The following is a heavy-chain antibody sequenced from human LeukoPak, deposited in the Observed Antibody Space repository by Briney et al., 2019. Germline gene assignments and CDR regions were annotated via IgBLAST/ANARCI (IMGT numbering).Heavy chain of an antibody. CDR2: ISGSGGGT. CDR3: AKGRGRYYDSSGYYWGYYFDS. J-gene: IGHJ4*02. Sequence: GGSLRLSCAASGFTFSTYAVNWVRQAPGKGLEWVSAISGSGGGTYYADSVKGRFTISRDNSKNTLYLQMSSLRAEDTAIYYCAKGRGRYYDSSGYYWGYYFDSWGQGILVTVST. CDR1: GFTFSTYA. V-gene: IGHV3-23*01. D-gene: IGHD3-22*01.